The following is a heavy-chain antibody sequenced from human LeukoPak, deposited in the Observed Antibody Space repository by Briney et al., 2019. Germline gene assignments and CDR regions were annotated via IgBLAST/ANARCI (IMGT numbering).Heavy chain of an antibody. D-gene: IGHD1-26*01. CDR2: ISTNAVSK. Sequence: GGSLRLSCRGSGLILSDFYMNWIRQAPGKGLEWISDISTNAVSKNYADSVRGRFSISRDNAKNAVYLQMNSLGVDDTAVYYCAKDRSRGAADSFDLWGQGTLVAVSS. V-gene: IGHV3-11*01. CDR3: AKDRSRGAADSFDL. J-gene: IGHJ3*01. CDR1: GLILSDFY.